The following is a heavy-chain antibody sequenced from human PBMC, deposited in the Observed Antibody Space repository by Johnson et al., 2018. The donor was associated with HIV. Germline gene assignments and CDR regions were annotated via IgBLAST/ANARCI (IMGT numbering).Heavy chain of an antibody. CDR3: AREMATIRGYAFDI. Sequence: VQLVESGGGLVQPGGSLRLSCAASGFSVSSNHMTWVRQAPGKGLEWVSVIYTGDSTYYADSVRGRFTVSRDNSKNTMYLQMNSLRAEDTAVYYCAREMATIRGYAFDIWGQGTMVTVSS. CDR1: GFSVSSNH. V-gene: IGHV3-66*01. J-gene: IGHJ3*02. CDR2: IYTGDST. D-gene: IGHD5-24*01.